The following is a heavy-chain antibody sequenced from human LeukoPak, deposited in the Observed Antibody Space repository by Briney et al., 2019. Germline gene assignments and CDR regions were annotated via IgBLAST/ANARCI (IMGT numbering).Heavy chain of an antibody. CDR2: IKNDASEK. Sequence: PGVSLRLSCAASGLTFSSNWMSWVRQVPGKGLEWVANIKNDASEKYYVDSVKGRFTISRDNAKNSVYLQMNSLRAEDTAVYYCASPQHSGWTFNYWGQGALVTVSS. V-gene: IGHV3-7*01. J-gene: IGHJ4*02. CDR3: ASPQHSGWTFNY. CDR1: GLTFSSNW. D-gene: IGHD6-19*01.